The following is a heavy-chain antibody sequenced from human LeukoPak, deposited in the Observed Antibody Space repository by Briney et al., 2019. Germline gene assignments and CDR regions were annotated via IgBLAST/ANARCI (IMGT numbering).Heavy chain of an antibody. CDR2: IYYSGST. CDR1: GGSISSYY. J-gene: IGHJ4*02. CDR3: AKCGVELLWFGDLDY. D-gene: IGHD3-10*01. V-gene: IGHV4-59*01. Sequence: KPSETLSLTCTVSGGSISSYYWSWIRQPPGKGLEWIGYIYYSGSTNYNPSLKSRVTISVDTSKNQSSLKLSSVTAADTAVYYCAKCGVELLWFGDLDYWGQGTLVTVSS.